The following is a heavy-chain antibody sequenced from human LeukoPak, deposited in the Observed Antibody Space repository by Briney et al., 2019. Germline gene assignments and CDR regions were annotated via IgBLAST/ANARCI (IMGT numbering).Heavy chain of an antibody. CDR1: GFTFSGYS. D-gene: IGHD4-17*01. V-gene: IGHV3-21*01. J-gene: IGHJ4*02. CDR2: ISSSSYI. CDR3: ARGQRDSGDY. Sequence: GGSLRLSCAASGFTFSGYSMNWVRQAPGKGLEWVSSISSSSYIYYADSVKGRFTISRDNAKNSLYLQMNSLRAEDTAVYYCARGQRDSGDYWGQGTLVTVSS.